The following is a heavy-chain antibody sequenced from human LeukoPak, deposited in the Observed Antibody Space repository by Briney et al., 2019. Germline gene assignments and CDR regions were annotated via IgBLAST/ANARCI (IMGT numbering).Heavy chain of an antibody. CDR2: IYSGGST. V-gene: IGHV3-66*01. J-gene: IGHJ5*02. CDR1: GFTVSSNY. Sequence: GGSMRLSCAASGFTVSSNYMSWVRQAPGKGLEWVSVIYSGGSTYYADSVKGRFTISRGNSKNTLYLQMNSLRAEDTAVYYCAREASERWLQWGWFDPWGQGTLVTVSS. D-gene: IGHD5-24*01. CDR3: AREASERWLQWGWFDP.